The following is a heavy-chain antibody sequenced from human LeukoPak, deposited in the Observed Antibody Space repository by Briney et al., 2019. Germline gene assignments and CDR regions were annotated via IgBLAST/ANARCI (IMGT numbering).Heavy chain of an antibody. CDR2: ISYDGSNK. Sequence: GRSLRLSCAASGFTFSSYAMHWVRQAPGKGLEWVAVISYDGSNKYYADSVKGRFTISRDNSKNTLYLQMNSLKPEDTAVYYCAKTHTSSWGYFDYWGKGTLVTVSS. V-gene: IGHV3-30-3*02. CDR1: GFTFSSYA. CDR3: AKTHTSSWGYFDY. D-gene: IGHD6-13*01. J-gene: IGHJ4*02.